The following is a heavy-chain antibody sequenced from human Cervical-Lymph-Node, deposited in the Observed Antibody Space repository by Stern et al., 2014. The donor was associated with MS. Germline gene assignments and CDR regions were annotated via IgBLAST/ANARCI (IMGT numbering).Heavy chain of an antibody. D-gene: IGHD1-14*01. CDR1: GFSLSTSGLG. CDR2: IYCDDQK. J-gene: IGHJ4*02. CDR3: ARRTAGPFDY. V-gene: IGHV2-5*02. Sequence: QVNLKESGPALVKPTQTLTLTCTFSGFSLSTSGLGVGWIRQPPGEALEFVAYIYCDDQKRYSPSLKNRLTITKDSSKNQVVLTLTTVDPVDTATYDCARRTAGPFDYWGQGTLVTVSS.